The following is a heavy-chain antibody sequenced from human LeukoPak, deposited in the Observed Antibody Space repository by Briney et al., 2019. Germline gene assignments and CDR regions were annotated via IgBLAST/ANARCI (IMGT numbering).Heavy chain of an antibody. CDR1: GFTFSSYA. Sequence: GGSLRLSCAASGFTFSSYAMIWVRQAPGKGLEWVSAISGSGGSTYYADSVKGRFTISRDNSKNTLYLQMNSLRAEDTAVYYCAKREPGPVRGYSYGQLGAFDIWGQGTMVTVSS. D-gene: IGHD5-18*01. J-gene: IGHJ3*02. V-gene: IGHV3-23*01. CDR2: ISGSGGST. CDR3: AKREPGPVRGYSYGQLGAFDI.